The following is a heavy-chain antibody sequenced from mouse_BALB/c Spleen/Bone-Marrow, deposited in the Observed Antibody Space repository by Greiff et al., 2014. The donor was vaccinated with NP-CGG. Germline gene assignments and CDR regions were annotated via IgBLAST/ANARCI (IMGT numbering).Heavy chain of an antibody. CDR3: ARDVPLYDVGYFDY. J-gene: IGHJ2*01. Sequence: VQLKESGGGLVQPGGSRKLSCAASGFTFSSFGMHWVRQAPEKGLEWVAYISSGSSTIYYADTVKGRFTTSRDNPKNTLFLQMTSLRSEDTAMYYCARDVPLYDVGYFDYWGQGTTLTVSS. D-gene: IGHD2-14*01. V-gene: IGHV5-17*02. CDR2: ISSGSSTI. CDR1: GFTFSSFG.